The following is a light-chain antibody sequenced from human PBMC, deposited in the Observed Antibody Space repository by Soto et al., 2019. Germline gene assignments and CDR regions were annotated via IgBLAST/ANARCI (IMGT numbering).Light chain of an antibody. V-gene: IGKV1-13*01. J-gene: IGKJ1*01. CDR1: QDIRSD. CDR2: DAS. Sequence: IQMNQSPSSLSASVGDSITITCRASQDIRSDLGCYQQKPGRAPKLLIYDASNLESGVPSRFSGSGSRTKFTLTITSLQPEDAATYYCQQYNTYLTWTFGQGTKVDIK. CDR3: QQYNTYLTWT.